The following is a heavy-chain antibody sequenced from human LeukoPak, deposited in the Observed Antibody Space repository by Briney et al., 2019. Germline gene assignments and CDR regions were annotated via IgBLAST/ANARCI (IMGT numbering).Heavy chain of an antibody. V-gene: IGHV3-7*01. CDR3: ARYIETPRRDLDY. Sequence: PGGSLRLFCAASGFTLSSYWMSWVRQAPGKGLEWVARIKQDGSEKHYVDSVKGRFTISRDNAKNSVYLQMNTLRAEDTAVYYCARYIETPRRDLDYWGQGTLVTVSS. J-gene: IGHJ4*02. D-gene: IGHD4-23*01. CDR1: GFTLSSYW. CDR2: IKQDGSEK.